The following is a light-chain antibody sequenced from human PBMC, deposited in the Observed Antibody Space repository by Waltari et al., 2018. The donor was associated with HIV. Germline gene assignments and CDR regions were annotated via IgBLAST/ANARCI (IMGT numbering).Light chain of an antibody. CDR3: QQYNKWPLYT. Sequence: ELVLSQPPATLLLSPGERATLPCRASQRVSSNLAWYQQRPGQAPRLLIYGASTRATGIPARFSGSGSGTEFTLTISSLQSEDFAVYYCQQYNKWPLYTFGQGTKLEIK. CDR2: GAS. J-gene: IGKJ2*01. V-gene: IGKV3-15*01. CDR1: QRVSSN.